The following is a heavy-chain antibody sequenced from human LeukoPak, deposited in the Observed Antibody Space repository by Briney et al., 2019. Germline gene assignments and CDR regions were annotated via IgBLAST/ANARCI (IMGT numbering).Heavy chain of an antibody. V-gene: IGHV3-23*01. J-gene: IGHJ4*02. CDR2: ISGGGDTT. CDR3: AKTNGYYDY. D-gene: IGHD3-22*01. Sequence: GGLRLFCAASGFTFSNFGMSWVRQAPGRGLEWVSGISGGGDTTYYAESVKGRFAISRDNSKNTLFLQMNSLSAEDTAVYYCAKTNGYYDYWGQGTLVAVSS. CDR1: GFTFSNFG.